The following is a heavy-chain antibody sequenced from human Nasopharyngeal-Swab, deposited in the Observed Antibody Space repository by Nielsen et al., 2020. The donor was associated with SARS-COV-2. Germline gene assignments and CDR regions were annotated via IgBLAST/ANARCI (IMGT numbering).Heavy chain of an antibody. D-gene: IGHD1-26*01. CDR2: INTDCTTT. CDR3: VRAGYSGTYGLFDY. CDR1: GFTFTSYW. J-gene: IGHJ4*02. V-gene: IGHV3-74*01. Sequence: GESLKISFAASGFTFTSYWMHWVRQVPGKGLVWVSRINTDCTTTTYADSVKGRFTISGDNAKNTLYLQMNNLRVEDTGVYYCVRAGYSGTYGLFDYWGQGTLVTVSS.